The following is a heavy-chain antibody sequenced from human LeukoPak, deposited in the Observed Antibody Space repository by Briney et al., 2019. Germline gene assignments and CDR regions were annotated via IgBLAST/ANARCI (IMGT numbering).Heavy chain of an antibody. CDR3: ARDLGDPTDY. V-gene: IGHV3-53*01. CDR1: GFTVSSSY. D-gene: IGHD2-21*02. Sequence: GGSLRLSCAASGFTVSSSYMTWVRQAPGKGLEWVSVIYSGGDTFYADSVKGRFTISRDNSRNTLYLQMNSLRAEDTAVYYCARDLGDPTDYWGQGTLVTVSS. J-gene: IGHJ4*02. CDR2: IYSGGDT.